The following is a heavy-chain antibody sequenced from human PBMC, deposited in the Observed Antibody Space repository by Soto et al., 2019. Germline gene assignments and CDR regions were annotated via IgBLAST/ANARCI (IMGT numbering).Heavy chain of an antibody. CDR2: INAGNGNT. CDR1: AYTFTSYG. Sequence: ASVKVSCKASAYTFTSYGISWVRQAPGQGLEWMGWINAGNGNTKYSQKFQGRVTITRDTSASTAYMELSSLRSEYTAVYYCARAVVPAPLSCWGQGSLVTVSS. V-gene: IGHV1-3*01. CDR3: ARAVVPAPLSC. J-gene: IGHJ4*02. D-gene: IGHD2-2*01.